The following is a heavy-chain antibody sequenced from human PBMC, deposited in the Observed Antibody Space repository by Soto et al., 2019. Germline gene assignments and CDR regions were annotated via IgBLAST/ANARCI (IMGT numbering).Heavy chain of an antibody. V-gene: IGHV4-39*01. J-gene: IGHJ5*02. Sequence: SETLSLTCTVSGGSISSSSYYWGWIRQPPGKGLEWIGSIYYSGSTYYNPSLKSRVTISVDTSKNQFSLKLSSVTAADTAVYYCARQHSKSSGFLEWLYWFDPWGQGTLVTVSS. CDR3: ARQHSKSSGFLEWLYWFDP. CDR1: GGSISSSSYY. CDR2: IYYSGST. D-gene: IGHD3-3*01.